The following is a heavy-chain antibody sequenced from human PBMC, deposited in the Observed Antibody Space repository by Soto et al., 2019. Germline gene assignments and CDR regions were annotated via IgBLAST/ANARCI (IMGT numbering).Heavy chain of an antibody. Sequence: QVHLVQSGAEVKKPGASVKVSCKGSGYTFTTYGITWVRQAPGQGLEWMGWISAHNGNTNYAQKHQGRVTVTRDTSTSTAYKERRSLRSDDTAVYYCARGRYGDYWGQGALVTVSS. CDR2: ISAHNGNT. D-gene: IGHD1-1*01. CDR3: ARGRYGDY. V-gene: IGHV1-18*01. CDR1: GYTFTTYG. J-gene: IGHJ4*02.